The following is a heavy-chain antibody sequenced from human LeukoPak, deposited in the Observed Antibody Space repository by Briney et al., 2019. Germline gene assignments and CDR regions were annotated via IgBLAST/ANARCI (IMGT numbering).Heavy chain of an antibody. J-gene: IGHJ6*03. V-gene: IGHV3-53*01. CDR1: GFTVSSNY. CDR2: IYSGGST. CDR3: ARTNYGSGSYYYYYYYMDV. Sequence: GGSLRLSCAASGFTVSSNYMSWVRQAPGKGLEWVSVIYSGGSTYYADSVKGRFTISRDNSKNTLYLQMNSLRAEDTAVYYCARTNYGSGSYYYYYYYMDVWGKGTTVTVSS. D-gene: IGHD3-10*01.